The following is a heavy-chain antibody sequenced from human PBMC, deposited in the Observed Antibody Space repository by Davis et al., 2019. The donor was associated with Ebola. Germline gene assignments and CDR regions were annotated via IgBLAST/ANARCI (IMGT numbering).Heavy chain of an antibody. CDR3: ARAYYDSSGYSGDY. CDR2: ISAYNGNT. CDR1: GYTFTGYY. D-gene: IGHD3-22*01. Sequence: ASVKVSCKASGYTFTGYYMHWVRQAPGQGLEWMGWISAYNGNTNYAQKFQGRVTMTRDTSISTAYMELSRLRSDDTAVYYCARAYYDSSGYSGDYWGQGTLVTVSS. V-gene: IGHV1-2*02. J-gene: IGHJ4*02.